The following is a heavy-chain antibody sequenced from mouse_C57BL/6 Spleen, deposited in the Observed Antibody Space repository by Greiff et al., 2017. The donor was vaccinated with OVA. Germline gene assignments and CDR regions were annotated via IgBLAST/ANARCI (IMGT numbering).Heavy chain of an antibody. CDR3: ASPTPITTVVAPLDY. V-gene: IGHV5-6*02. D-gene: IGHD1-1*01. CDR1: GFTFSSYG. Sequence: EVKLEESGGDLVKPGGSLKLSCAASGFTFSSYGMSWVRQTPDKRLEWVATISSGGSYTYYPDSVNVLFPISIDPAKNTLYLQLSSLKSEDTAMYYCASPTPITTVVAPLDYWGQGTLVTVSA. J-gene: IGHJ3*01. CDR2: ISSGGSYT.